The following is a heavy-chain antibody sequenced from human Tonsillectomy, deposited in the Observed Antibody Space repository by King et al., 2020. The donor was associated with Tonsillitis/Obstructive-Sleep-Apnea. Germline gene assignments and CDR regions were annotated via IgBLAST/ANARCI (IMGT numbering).Heavy chain of an antibody. V-gene: IGHV3-7*04. D-gene: IGHD4-17*01. CDR1: GFTFSSYW. CDR3: ARDPYRDSFGAFDL. Sequence: VQLVESGGGLVQPGGSLRLSCAASGFTFSSYWMTWVRQAPGKGLEWVTNIKRDGSEKEYVDSVKGRFTVSRDNAKNSLYLQMNSLRVEDMAVYYCARDPYRDSFGAFDLWGQGTMVTVSS. CDR2: IKRDGSEK. J-gene: IGHJ3*01.